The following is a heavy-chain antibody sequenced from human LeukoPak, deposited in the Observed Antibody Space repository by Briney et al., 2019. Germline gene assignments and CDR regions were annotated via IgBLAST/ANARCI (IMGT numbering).Heavy chain of an antibody. CDR3: AKDPFVDYYGSGSYCDY. V-gene: IGHV3-30*02. CDR1: GFSFGNHA. Sequence: GSLGLSCAASGFSFGNHAMIWVRQAPGKGLEWVAFIRYDGSNKYYADSVKGRFTISRDNSKNTLYLQMNSLRAEDTAVYYCAKDPFVDYYGSGSYCDYWGQGTLVTVSS. J-gene: IGHJ4*02. CDR2: IRYDGSNK. D-gene: IGHD3-10*01.